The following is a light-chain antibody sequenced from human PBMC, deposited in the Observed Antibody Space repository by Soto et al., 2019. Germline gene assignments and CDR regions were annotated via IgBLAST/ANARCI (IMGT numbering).Light chain of an antibody. CDR3: CSYAGSYIWV. Sequence: QSALTQPRSMSGSPGQSVTISCTGTSSDVGGYNYVSWYQQHPGKAPKLMIYDVSKRPSGVPDRFSGSKSGNTASLTISGLQAEDEADYYCCSYAGSYIWVFGGGTKLTVL. J-gene: IGLJ3*02. V-gene: IGLV2-11*01. CDR2: DVS. CDR1: SSDVGGYNY.